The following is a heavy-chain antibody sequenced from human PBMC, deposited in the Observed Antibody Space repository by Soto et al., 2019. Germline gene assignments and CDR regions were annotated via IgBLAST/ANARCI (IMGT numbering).Heavy chain of an antibody. J-gene: IGHJ3*02. D-gene: IGHD5-12*01. CDR3: ARFRTITSRGDHDAFDI. Sequence: QVQLQESGPGLVKPSQTLSLTCTVSGGSISSGGYYWSWIRQHPGKGLEWIGYIYYSGSTYYNPSLKSRVTISVDTSKNQCSLKLSSVTAADTAVYYCARFRTITSRGDHDAFDIWGQGTMVTVSS. CDR1: GGSISSGGYY. V-gene: IGHV4-31*03. CDR2: IYYSGST.